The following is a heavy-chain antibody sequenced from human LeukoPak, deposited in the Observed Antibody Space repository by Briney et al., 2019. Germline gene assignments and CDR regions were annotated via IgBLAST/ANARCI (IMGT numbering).Heavy chain of an antibody. Sequence: ASVKVSCKASGYTFTSYGISWVRQAPGQGLEWMGWINTNTGNPTYAQGFTGRFVFSLDTSVSTAYLQISSLKAEDTAVYYCARDKWFGSSRPFDYWGQGTLVTVSS. CDR1: GYTFTSYG. CDR2: INTNTGNP. J-gene: IGHJ4*02. V-gene: IGHV7-4-1*02. CDR3: ARDKWFGSSRPFDY. D-gene: IGHD6-13*01.